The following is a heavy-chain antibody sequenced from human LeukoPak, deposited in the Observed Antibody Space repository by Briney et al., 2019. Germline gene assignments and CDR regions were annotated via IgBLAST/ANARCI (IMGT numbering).Heavy chain of an antibody. CDR1: GFTFSDYY. V-gene: IGHV3-11*05. J-gene: IGHJ4*02. Sequence: PGGSLRLSCAASGFTFSDYYMSWIRQAPGKGLEWVSYISSSSSYTNYADSVKGRFTISRDNAKNSLYLQMNSLRAEDTAVYYCARAKDGSGGLDFDYWGQGTLVTVSS. D-gene: IGHD3-10*01. CDR2: ISSSSSYT. CDR3: ARAKDGSGGLDFDY.